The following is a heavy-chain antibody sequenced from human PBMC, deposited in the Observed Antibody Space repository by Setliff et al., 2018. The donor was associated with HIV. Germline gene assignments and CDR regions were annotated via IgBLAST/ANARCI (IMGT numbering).Heavy chain of an antibody. CDR1: GFTFSSYS. D-gene: IGHD4-17*01. CDR2: ISSSSSTI. V-gene: IGHV3-48*04. CDR3: AKDFQWSTVNTPLNYQYGMDV. Sequence: GGSLRLSCAASGFTFSSYSMNWVRQAPGKGLEWVSYISSSSSTIYYADSVKGRFTISRDNAKNSLYLQMNSLRAEDTAVYYCAKDFQWSTVNTPLNYQYGMDVWGQGTTVTVSS. J-gene: IGHJ6*02.